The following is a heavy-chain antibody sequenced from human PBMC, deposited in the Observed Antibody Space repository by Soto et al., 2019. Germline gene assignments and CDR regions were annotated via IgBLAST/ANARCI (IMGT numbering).Heavy chain of an antibody. V-gene: IGHV1-69*13. D-gene: IGHD3-9*01. CDR3: ARGAILTGYVYGMDV. CDR2: IIPIFGTA. Sequence: ASVKVSFKASGVTFSSYAISCLRQAPGQGLEWMGGIIPIFGTANYAQKFQGRVTITADESTSTAYMELSSLRSEDTAVYYCARGAILTGYVYGMDVWGQGTTVTVSS. J-gene: IGHJ6*02. CDR1: GVTFSSYA.